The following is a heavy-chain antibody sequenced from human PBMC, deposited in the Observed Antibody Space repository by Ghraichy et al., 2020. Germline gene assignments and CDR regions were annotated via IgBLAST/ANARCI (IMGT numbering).Heavy chain of an antibody. J-gene: IGHJ4*02. D-gene: IGHD6-13*01. V-gene: IGHV3-7*05. CDR3: ARGAGPPYSSSWYVIDY. Sequence: GESLNISCAASGFTFSSYWMSWVRQAPGKGLEWVANIKQDGSEKYYVDSVKGRFTISRDNAKNSLYLQMNSLRAEDTAVYYCARGAGPPYSSSWYVIDYWGQGTLVTVSS. CDR2: IKQDGSEK. CDR1: GFTFSSYW.